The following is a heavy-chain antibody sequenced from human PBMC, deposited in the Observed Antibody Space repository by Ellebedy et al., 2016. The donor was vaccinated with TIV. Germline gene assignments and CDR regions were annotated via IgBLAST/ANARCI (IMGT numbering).Heavy chain of an antibody. Sequence: GESLKTSCASSGFPFSSYAMNWVRQAPGQGLEWVAVIGGSGDTTFYADSVKGRFTISRDNSKSTLYLQMDSLRAEDTAIYYCAKRYNHGFDFFDYWGQGTLVTVSS. D-gene: IGHD5-18*01. J-gene: IGHJ4*02. CDR1: GFPFSSYA. V-gene: IGHV3-23*01. CDR2: IGGSGDTT. CDR3: AKRYNHGFDFFDY.